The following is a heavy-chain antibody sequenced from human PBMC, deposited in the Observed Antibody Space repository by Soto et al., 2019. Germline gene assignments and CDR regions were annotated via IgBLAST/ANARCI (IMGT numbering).Heavy chain of an antibody. Sequence: SSETLSLTCTVSGGSIRSGGYSWDWIRQKPGKGLEWIGSIYFSGRTNYNPSLKSRVTMSVDTSKNQFSLKMNSVTAADTAVYYCATSFGDYLDYFDYWGQGTLVTVSS. CDR2: IYFSGRT. J-gene: IGHJ4*02. CDR1: GGSIRSGGYS. D-gene: IGHD4-17*01. CDR3: ATSFGDYLDYFDY. V-gene: IGHV4-39*01.